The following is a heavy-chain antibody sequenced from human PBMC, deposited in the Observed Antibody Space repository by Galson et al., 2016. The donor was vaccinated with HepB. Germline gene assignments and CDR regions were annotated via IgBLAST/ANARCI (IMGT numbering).Heavy chain of an antibody. J-gene: IGHJ4*02. CDR1: GGSISSTSYY. CDR2: IYYSGSTNY. CDR3: ANGPFLGITMVRGIQDFDY. D-gene: IGHD3-10*01. V-gene: IGHV4-39*01. Sequence: SETLSLTCTVSGGSISSTSYYWGWIRQPPGKGLEWIGNIYYSGSTNYNYNPSLKSRVTISVDTSKSQLSLNLSSVTAADTAVYYCANGPFLGITMVRGIQDFDYWGQGTLVTVSS.